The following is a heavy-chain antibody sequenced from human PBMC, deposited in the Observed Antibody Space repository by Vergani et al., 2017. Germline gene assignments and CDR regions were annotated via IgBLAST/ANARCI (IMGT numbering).Heavy chain of an antibody. CDR2: ISGSGGST. J-gene: IGHJ4*02. CDR1: GFPFSSYA. D-gene: IGHD6-6*01. CDR3: AKGYSSSSEGIDY. Sequence: EVQLLESGGGLVQPGGSLRLSCAVSGFPFSSYAMSWVRQAPGKGLEWVSAISGSGGSTYYADSVKGRFTISRDNSKNTLYLQMNSLRAEDTAVYYCAKGYSSSSEGIDYWGQGTLVTVSS. V-gene: IGHV3-23*01.